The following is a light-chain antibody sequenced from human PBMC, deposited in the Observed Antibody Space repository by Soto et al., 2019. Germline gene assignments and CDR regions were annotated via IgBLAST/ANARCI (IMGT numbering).Light chain of an antibody. CDR1: SSDVGGHNY. V-gene: IGLV2-8*01. Sequence: SALTQPPSASGSPGQSVTISCTGTSSDVGGHNYVSWYQQHPGKAPKLMIYEVTQRPSGVPDRFSGSKSGNTASLTVSGLQAEDEADYYCCSYAGNNNVFGTGTKLTVL. CDR3: CSYAGNNNV. J-gene: IGLJ1*01. CDR2: EVT.